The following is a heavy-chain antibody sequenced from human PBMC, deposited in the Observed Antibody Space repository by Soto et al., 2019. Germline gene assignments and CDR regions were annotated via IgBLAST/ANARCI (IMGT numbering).Heavy chain of an antibody. CDR1: VFTFSSYW. J-gene: IGHJ2*01. D-gene: IGHD2-15*01. CDR2: IKQDGSEK. Sequence: PGGSLRLSCAASVFTFSSYWMSWVRQAPGKGLEWVANIKQDGSEKYYVDSVKGRFTISRDNAKNSLYLQMNSLRAEDTAVYYCARFSGPWDRPKVWYFDLWGCGTLVTVSS. CDR3: ARFSGPWDRPKVWYFDL. V-gene: IGHV3-7*01.